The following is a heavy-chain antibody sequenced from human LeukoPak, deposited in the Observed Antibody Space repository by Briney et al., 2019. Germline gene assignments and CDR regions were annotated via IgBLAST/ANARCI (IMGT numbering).Heavy chain of an antibody. CDR1: GGSISSSTYY. D-gene: IGHD7-27*01. Sequence: PSETLSLTCTVSGGSISSSTYYWGWIRQPPGKGLEWIGSIYYSGSTYYNPSLKSRVTISVDTSRNQFSLKLCSVTAADTAVYYCARRDWGQYYFDYWGQGTLVTVSS. J-gene: IGHJ4*02. CDR2: IYYSGST. V-gene: IGHV4-39*01. CDR3: ARRDWGQYYFDY.